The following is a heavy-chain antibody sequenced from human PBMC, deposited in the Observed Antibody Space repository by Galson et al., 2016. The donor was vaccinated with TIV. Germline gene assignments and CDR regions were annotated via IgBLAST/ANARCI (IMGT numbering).Heavy chain of an antibody. V-gene: IGHV3-23*01. J-gene: IGHJ3*01. D-gene: IGHD2-21*02. Sequence: SLRLSCAASGFAFSFYTMTWVRQAPGKGLEWVASISLGGADTFYADSVKGRFSISRDKSKSTLYLILNSLRVEDTAMYYCAKPGKSGDYSWDAFDVWGQGTMVTVSS. CDR1: GFAFSFYT. CDR3: AKPGKSGDYSWDAFDV. CDR2: ISLGGADT.